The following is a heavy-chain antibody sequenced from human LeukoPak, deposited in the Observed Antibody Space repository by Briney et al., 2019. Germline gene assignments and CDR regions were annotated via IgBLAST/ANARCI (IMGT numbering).Heavy chain of an antibody. J-gene: IGHJ4*02. CDR3: ARGLYDDYVSPFDY. Sequence: GGSLRLSCAASGFTFSSYWMSWVRQAPGKGLEWVANIKQDGSEKYYVDSVKGRFTISRDNAKNSLYLQMNSLRAEDTAVYYCARGLYDDYVSPFDYWGQGTLVTVSS. CDR2: IKQDGSEK. V-gene: IGHV3-7*01. CDR1: GFTFSSYW. D-gene: IGHD4-17*01.